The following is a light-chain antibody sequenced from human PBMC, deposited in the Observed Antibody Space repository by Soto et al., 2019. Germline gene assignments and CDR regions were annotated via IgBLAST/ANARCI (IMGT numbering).Light chain of an antibody. CDR1: QSVSYY. CDR2: AAS. J-gene: IGKJ1*01. V-gene: IGKV3-20*01. CDR3: QQYGSSPRT. Sequence: EIVLTQSPGTLSLSPGERATLSCRASQSVSYYLAWYQQKPGQAPRLLIYAASDRATGIPDRFTGSGSGTDFTLTISRLEPEDFAVYYCQQYGSSPRTFGQGTKVDIK.